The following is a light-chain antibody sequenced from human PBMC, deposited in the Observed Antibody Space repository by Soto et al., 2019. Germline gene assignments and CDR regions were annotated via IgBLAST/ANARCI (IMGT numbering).Light chain of an antibody. Sequence: EIVLTQSPATLSLSPGERATLSCRASQSVGIYLAWYQHKPGQAPRLLMYDASKRVTGIPARFSGSGSGTDFTLTISSLNPEDFAVYYCQQRSASSTFGQGTNLEI. CDR1: QSVGIY. J-gene: IGKJ2*01. V-gene: IGKV3-11*01. CDR3: QQRSASST. CDR2: DAS.